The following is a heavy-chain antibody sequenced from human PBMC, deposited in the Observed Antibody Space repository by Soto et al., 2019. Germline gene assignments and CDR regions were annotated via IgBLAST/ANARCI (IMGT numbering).Heavy chain of an antibody. D-gene: IGHD1-26*01. Sequence: GGSLRLSCSASGFTFSSYAMHWVRQAPGKGLEYVSAISSNGGSTYYADSVKGRFTISRDNSKNTLYLQMSSLRAEDTAVYYCVKAEVRWELPSWVPFDYWGQGTLVTVSS. CDR1: GFTFSSYA. V-gene: IGHV3-64D*08. J-gene: IGHJ4*02. CDR3: VKAEVRWELPSWVPFDY. CDR2: ISSNGGST.